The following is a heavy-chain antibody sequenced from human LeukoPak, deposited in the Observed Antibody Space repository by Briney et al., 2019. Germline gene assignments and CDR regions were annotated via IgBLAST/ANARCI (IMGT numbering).Heavy chain of an antibody. J-gene: IGHJ4*02. CDR2: ITPNSGGT. CDR3: AREENDYDFDY. Sequence: ASVKVSCKASGYSFTGYYIHWVRQAPGQGREWMGRITPNSGGTNYAQKFQGRVTVTRDTSISTAYLELSRLRSDGTAVYYCAREENDYDFDYWGQGTLVTVSS. V-gene: IGHV1-2*06. CDR1: GYSFTGYY. D-gene: IGHD4-17*01.